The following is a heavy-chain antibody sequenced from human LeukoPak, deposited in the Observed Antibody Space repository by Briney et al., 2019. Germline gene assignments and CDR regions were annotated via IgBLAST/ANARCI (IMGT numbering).Heavy chain of an antibody. J-gene: IGHJ6*03. V-gene: IGHV1-69*13. D-gene: IGHD6-13*01. CDR3: ATMEAYSSSWSPYYYYYMDV. CDR1: GGTFSSYA. CDR2: IIPIFGTA. Sequence: SVKVSCKASGGTFSSYAISWVRQAPGQGLEWMGGIIPIFGTANYAQKFQGRVTITADESTSTAYMELSSLRSEDTAVYYCATMEAYSSSWSPYYYYYMDVWGKGTTVTVSS.